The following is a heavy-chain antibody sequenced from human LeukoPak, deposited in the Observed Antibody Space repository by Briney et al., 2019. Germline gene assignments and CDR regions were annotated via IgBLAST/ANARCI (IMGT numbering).Heavy chain of an antibody. J-gene: IGHJ4*02. CDR1: GFTFSSYW. V-gene: IGHV3-7*01. CDR2: IKQDGSEK. CDR3: ARGSTMVRELPYY. Sequence: GGSLRLSCAASGFTFSSYWVSWVRQAPGKGLEWVANIKQDGSEKYYVDSVKGRFTISRDNAKNSLYLQMNSLRAEDTAVYYCARGSTMVRELPYYWGQGTLVTVSS. D-gene: IGHD3-10*01.